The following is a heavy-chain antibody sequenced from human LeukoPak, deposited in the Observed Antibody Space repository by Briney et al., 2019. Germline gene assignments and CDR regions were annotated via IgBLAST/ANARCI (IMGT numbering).Heavy chain of an antibody. CDR2: INPNSGGT. Sequence: ASVKVSCKASGYTFTGYYMHWVRQAPGQGLEWMGWINPNSGGTNYAQKFQGRVTMTRDTSISTAYMELSRLRSDDTAVYYCARDRITMVRGVIFHDWFDPWGQGTLVTVSS. CDR1: GYTFTGYY. J-gene: IGHJ5*02. D-gene: IGHD3-10*01. CDR3: ARDRITMVRGVIFHDWFDP. V-gene: IGHV1-2*02.